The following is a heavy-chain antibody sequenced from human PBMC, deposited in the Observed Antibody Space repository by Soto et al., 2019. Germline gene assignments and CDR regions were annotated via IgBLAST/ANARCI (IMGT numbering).Heavy chain of an antibody. Sequence: PSETLSLTCAVYGGSFSGYYWSWIRQPPGKGLEWIGEINHSGSTNYNPSLKSRVTISVDTSKNQFSLKLSSVTAADTAVYYCAREFMVRGTNWFDPWGQGTLVTVSS. D-gene: IGHD3-10*01. J-gene: IGHJ5*02. CDR3: AREFMVRGTNWFDP. CDR1: GGSFSGYY. CDR2: INHSGST. V-gene: IGHV4-34*01.